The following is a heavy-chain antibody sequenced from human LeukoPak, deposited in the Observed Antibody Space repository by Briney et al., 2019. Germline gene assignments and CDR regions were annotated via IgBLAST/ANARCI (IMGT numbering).Heavy chain of an antibody. J-gene: IGHJ5*02. CDR1: GFTFSSYA. CDR2: ISGSGGST. V-gene: IGHV3-23*01. CDR3: AKGAYSSGWYGNWFDP. D-gene: IGHD6-19*01. Sequence: PGGSLRLSCAASGFTFSSYAMSWVRQAPGKGLEWVSAISGSGGSTYYADSVKGRFTISRDNSKNTLYLQMNSLRAEDTAVYYCAKGAYSSGWYGNWFDPWGQGTLVTVSS.